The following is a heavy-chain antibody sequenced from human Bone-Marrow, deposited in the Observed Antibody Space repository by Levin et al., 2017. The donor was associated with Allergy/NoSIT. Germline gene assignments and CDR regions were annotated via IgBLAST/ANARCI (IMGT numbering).Heavy chain of an antibody. J-gene: IGHJ6*02. Sequence: ASVKVSCKASGYNFIDYEINWVRQATGQRLEWVGWMNPSTGNSGLAQKFKGRVGLTRNTSSRTAYMELTSLTSDDTAVYFCARILGYSYGYAMDVWGQGTTVSVSS. CDR2: MNPSTGNS. V-gene: IGHV1-8*01. D-gene: IGHD5-18*01. CDR3: ARILGYSYGYAMDV. CDR1: GYNFIDYE.